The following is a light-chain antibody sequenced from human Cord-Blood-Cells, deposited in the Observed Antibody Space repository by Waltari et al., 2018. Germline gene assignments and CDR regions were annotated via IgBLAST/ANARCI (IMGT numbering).Light chain of an antibody. V-gene: IGLV1-40*01. J-gene: IGLJ3*02. CDR2: GNS. CDR3: QSYDSSLSGWV. CDR1: SSNIGAGYD. Sequence: QSVLTQPPSVSGAPGQRVTISCIGSSSNIGAGYDVHWYQQLPGTAPKLLIYGNSNRPSGVPDRFFGSKSGTSASLAITGLQAEDEADYYCQSYDSSLSGWVFGGGTKLTVL.